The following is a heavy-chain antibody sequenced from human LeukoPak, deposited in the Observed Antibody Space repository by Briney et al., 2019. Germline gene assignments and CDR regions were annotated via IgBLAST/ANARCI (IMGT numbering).Heavy chain of an antibody. V-gene: IGHV3-48*04. CDR1: GFTFSSYW. Sequence: GGTLRLSCAASGFTFSSYWKSWVSQDPGEGVQGVSYISCRGGTIYYEDSVKGRFTISRDNAKNSLYLQMNSLRAEDTAVYYCARDDYRGTSCYWNYYYGMDVWGKGPTVTVSS. D-gene: IGHD2-2*01. J-gene: IGHJ6*04. CDR3: ARDDYRGTSCYWNYYYGMDV. CDR2: ISCRGGTI.